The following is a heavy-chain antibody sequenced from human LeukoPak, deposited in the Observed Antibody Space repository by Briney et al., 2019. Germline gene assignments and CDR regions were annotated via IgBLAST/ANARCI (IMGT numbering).Heavy chain of an antibody. CDR1: GYTFTGYY. D-gene: IGHD1-26*01. CDR2: INPNSGGT. V-gene: IGHV1-2*02. Sequence: ASVKVSCKASGYTFTGYYMHWVRQAPGQGLEWMGWINPNSGGTNYAQKFQGRVTMTRDTSISTAYMELSRLRSDDTAVYYCARGRWSGSYRFDYWGQGTLVTVSS. CDR3: ARGRWSGSYRFDY. J-gene: IGHJ4*02.